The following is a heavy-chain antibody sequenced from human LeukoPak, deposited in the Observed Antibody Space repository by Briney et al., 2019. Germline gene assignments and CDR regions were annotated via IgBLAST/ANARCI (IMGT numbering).Heavy chain of an antibody. J-gene: IGHJ4*02. Sequence: PSETLSLTCTVSGGSISSGGYYWSWIRQHPGKGLEWIGYIYYSGSTYYNPSLKSRVTISVDTSKNQFSRRLTSVTAADTAVYYCARAVAGSTAFDFWGLGTLVTVSS. V-gene: IGHV4-31*03. CDR1: GGSISSGGYY. CDR3: ARAVAGSTAFDF. CDR2: IYYSGST. D-gene: IGHD6-19*01.